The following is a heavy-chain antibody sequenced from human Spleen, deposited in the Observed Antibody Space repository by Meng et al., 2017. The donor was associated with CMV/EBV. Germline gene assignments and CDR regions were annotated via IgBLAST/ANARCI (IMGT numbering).Heavy chain of an antibody. CDR1: GGAVGSGSYY. D-gene: IGHD1-1*01. CDR3: ARTNWNDGWFDP. V-gene: IGHV4-61*01. Sequence: TVAGGAVGSGSYYWSWIRQPPGKGLEWIGYIYYSGSTNYNPSLKSRVTISVDTSKNQFSLKLSSVTAADTAVYYCARTNWNDGWFDPWGQGTLVTVSS. CDR2: IYYSGST. J-gene: IGHJ5*02.